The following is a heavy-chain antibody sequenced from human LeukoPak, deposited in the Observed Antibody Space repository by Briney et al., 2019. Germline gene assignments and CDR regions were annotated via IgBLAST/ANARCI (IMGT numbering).Heavy chain of an antibody. Sequence: PSETLSLTCAVYGGSFSSYSMNWVRQAPGKGLEWVSYISSSSSTIYYADSVKGRFTISRDNAKNSLYLQMNSLRDEDTAVYYCARDLIAAAWFDPWGQGTLVTVSS. CDR1: GGSFSSYS. D-gene: IGHD6-13*01. J-gene: IGHJ5*02. V-gene: IGHV3-48*02. CDR2: ISSSSSTI. CDR3: ARDLIAAAWFDP.